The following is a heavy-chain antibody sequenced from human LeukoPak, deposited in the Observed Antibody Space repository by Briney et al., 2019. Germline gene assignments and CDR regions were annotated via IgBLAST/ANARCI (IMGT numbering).Heavy chain of an antibody. Sequence: GASVKVSCKASGGTFSSYTISWVRQAPGQGLEWMGRIIPILGIANYAQKFQGRVTITADKSTSTAYMELSSLRSEDTAVYYCARQDTAMAHYYGMTSGAKGPRSPSP. CDR2: IIPILGIA. CDR1: GGTFSSYT. J-gene: IGHJ6*02. V-gene: IGHV1-69*02. D-gene: IGHD5-18*01. CDR3: ARQDTAMAHYYGMTS.